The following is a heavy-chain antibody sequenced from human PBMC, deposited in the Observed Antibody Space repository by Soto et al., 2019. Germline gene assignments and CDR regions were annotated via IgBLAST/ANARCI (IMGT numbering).Heavy chain of an antibody. D-gene: IGHD2-2*01. CDR2: IIPISDTT. Sequence: QVQLVQSGAEVKKPGSSVKVSCKASGGTFSSYAISWVRQAPGQGLEWMGGIIPISDTTNYAQKFQGRVTITADESTSTAYMELSSIRSEDTAVYYCARSQGSSTSLEIYYYYDYGMDVWGQGTTVTVSS. CDR3: ARSQGSSTSLEIYYYYDYGMDV. CDR1: GGTFSSYA. J-gene: IGHJ6*02. V-gene: IGHV1-69*01.